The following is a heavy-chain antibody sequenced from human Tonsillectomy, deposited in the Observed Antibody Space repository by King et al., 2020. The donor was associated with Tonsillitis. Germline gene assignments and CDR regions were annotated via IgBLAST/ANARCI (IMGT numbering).Heavy chain of an antibody. CDR3: ARGRSTGGPSGWPRGRTSNWFDP. V-gene: IGHV4-34*01. CDR2: INHSGST. CDR1: GGSFSGYY. Sequence: VQLQQWGAGLLKPSETLSLTCAVYGGSFSGYYWSWIRQPPGKGLEWIGEINHSGSTNYNPSLKSRVTISVDTSKNQFSLKLSSVTAADTAVYYCARGRSTGGPSGWPRGRTSNWFDPWGQGTLVTVSS. J-gene: IGHJ5*02. D-gene: IGHD6-19*01.